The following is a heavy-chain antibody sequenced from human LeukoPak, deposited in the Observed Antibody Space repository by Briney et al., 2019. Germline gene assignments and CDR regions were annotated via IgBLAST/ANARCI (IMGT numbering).Heavy chain of an antibody. CDR1: GGSISSYY. CDR2: IYYSGST. J-gene: IGHJ4*02. Sequence: PSETLSLTCIVYGGSISSYYWSWIRQPPGKGLEWIGYIYYSGSTNYNPSLKSRVTISVDTSKNQFSLKLSSVTAADTAVYYCARDLDSIFDYWGQGTLVTVSS. D-gene: IGHD3-22*01. V-gene: IGHV4-59*01. CDR3: ARDLDSIFDY.